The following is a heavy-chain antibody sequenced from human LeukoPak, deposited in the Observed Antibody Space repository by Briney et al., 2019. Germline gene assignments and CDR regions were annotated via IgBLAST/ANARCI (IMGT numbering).Heavy chain of an antibody. V-gene: IGHV3-21*01. D-gene: IGHD3-9*01. CDR1: GFTFSSYS. J-gene: IGHJ6*02. CDR2: ISSSSSYI. Sequence: GGSLRLSCAASGFTFSSYSMNWVRQAPGKGLEWVSSISSSSSYIYHADSVKGRFTISRDNAKNSLYLQMNSLRAEDTAVYYCARDRGRWFTISPGPDYYGMDVWGQGTTVTVSS. CDR3: ARDRGRWFTISPGPDYYGMDV.